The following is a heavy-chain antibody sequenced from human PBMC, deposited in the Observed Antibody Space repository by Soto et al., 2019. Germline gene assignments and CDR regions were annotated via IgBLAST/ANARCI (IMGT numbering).Heavy chain of an antibody. CDR1: GFTFSSYA. V-gene: IGHV3-23*01. CDR2: ISGSGDST. D-gene: IGHD3-10*01. Sequence: EVQLLESGGGLVQPGGSLRLSCAASGFTFSSYAMSWVRQAPGKGLEWVSAISGSGDSTYYADSVNGRFTISRDSSKNTLYLQMNSLRAEDTAVYYCAKFYYGSGGYSDYWGQGTLVTVSS. J-gene: IGHJ4*02. CDR3: AKFYYGSGGYSDY.